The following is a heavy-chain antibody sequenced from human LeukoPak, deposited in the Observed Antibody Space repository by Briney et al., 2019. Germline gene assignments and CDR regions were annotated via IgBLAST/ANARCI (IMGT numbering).Heavy chain of an antibody. CDR3: AKLAGPRVGYYDSGGYYY. CDR2: ISGSGGST. CDR1: GFTFSSYA. Sequence: PGGSLRLSCAASGFTFSSYAMSWVRQAPGKGLEWVSAISGSGGSTYYADFVKGRFTISRDNSRNTLYLQMNSLRAEDTAVYYCAKLAGPRVGYYDSGGYYYWGQETLVTVSS. J-gene: IGHJ4*02. V-gene: IGHV3-23*01. D-gene: IGHD3-22*01.